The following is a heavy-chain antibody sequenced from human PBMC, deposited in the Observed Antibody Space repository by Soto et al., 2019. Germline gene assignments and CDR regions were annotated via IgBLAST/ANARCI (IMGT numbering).Heavy chain of an antibody. V-gene: IGHV4-39*01. CDR2: IYYSGST. J-gene: IGHJ4*02. D-gene: IGHD6-19*01. CDR1: GGSISSSSYY. CDR3: ASRWLVQRPTHNDY. Sequence: SETLSLTCTVSGGSISSSSYYWGWIRQPPGKGLEWIGSIYYSGSTYYNPSLKGRVTISVDTSKNQFSLKLSSVTAADTAVYYCASRWLVQRPTHNDYWGQGTLVTVSS.